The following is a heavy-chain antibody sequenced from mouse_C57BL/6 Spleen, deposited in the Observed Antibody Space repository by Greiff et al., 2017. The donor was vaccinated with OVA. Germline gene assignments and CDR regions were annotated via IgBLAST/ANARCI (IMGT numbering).Heavy chain of an antibody. J-gene: IGHJ3*01. D-gene: IGHD2-2*01. V-gene: IGHV14-4*01. Sequence: EVQLQQSGAELVRPGASVKLSCTASGFNIKDDYMHWVKQRPEQGLEWIGWIDPENGDTKYASKFQGKATITADTSSNTAYLQLSSLTSEDTAVYYCTTGYAFAYWGQGTLVTVSA. CDR3: TTGYAFAY. CDR1: GFNIKDDY. CDR2: IDPENGDT.